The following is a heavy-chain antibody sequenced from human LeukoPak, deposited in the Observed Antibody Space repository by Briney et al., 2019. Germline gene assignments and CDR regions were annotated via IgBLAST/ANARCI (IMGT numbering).Heavy chain of an antibody. CDR1: GYTFTGYY. J-gene: IGHJ4*02. D-gene: IGHD5-24*01. Sequence: SVKVSCKASGYTFTGYYMHWVRQAPGQGLEWMGGIIPIFGTANYAQKFQGRVTITADKSTSTAYMELSSLRSENTAVYYCARGGGRWLQLPDPLQYWGQGTLVTVSS. V-gene: IGHV1-69*06. CDR3: ARGGGRWLQLPDPLQY. CDR2: IIPIFGTA.